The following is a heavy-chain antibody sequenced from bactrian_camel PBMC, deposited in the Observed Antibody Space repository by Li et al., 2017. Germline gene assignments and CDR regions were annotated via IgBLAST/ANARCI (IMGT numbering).Heavy chain of an antibody. CDR1: AGVYC. J-gene: IGHJ4*01. CDR3: ATVPVRGAGIGTLTSLPRLAY. V-gene: IGHV3S60*01. Sequence: HVQLVESGGGSVQTGGSLRLSCAASAGVYCTGWFRQAPGKEREGVASIWWNSGRTRVADAVKGRFSISKDNAKNTLYLQMNSLKPEDTAMYYCATVPVRGAGIGTLTSLPRLAYRGQGTQVTVS. D-gene: IGHD1*01. CDR2: IWWNSGRT.